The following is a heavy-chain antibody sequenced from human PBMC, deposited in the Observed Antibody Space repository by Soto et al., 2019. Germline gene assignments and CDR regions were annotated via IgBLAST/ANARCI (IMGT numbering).Heavy chain of an antibody. CDR3: AKDLDAVGATGGWDY. Sequence: QVQLVESGGGVVQPGRSLRLSCAASGFTFSSYGMHWVRQAPGKGLEWVAVISYDGSNKYYADSVKGRFTISRDNSKNTLYLQMNSLRAEETAVYYCAKDLDAVGATGGWDYWGQGTLVTVSS. J-gene: IGHJ4*02. V-gene: IGHV3-30*18. CDR1: GFTFSSYG. CDR2: ISYDGSNK. D-gene: IGHD1-26*01.